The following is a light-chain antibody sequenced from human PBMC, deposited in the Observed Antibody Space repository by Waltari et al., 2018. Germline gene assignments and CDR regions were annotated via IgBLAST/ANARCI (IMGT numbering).Light chain of an antibody. V-gene: IGKV1-5*03. J-gene: IGKJ3*01. CDR3: QHYNSYSVT. Sequence: DIQMTQSPSTLPASVVDRVPITCRASQSISNWLAWYQQKPGKAPKVLIYQASSLQSGVASRFSGSGSGTEFTLTISSLQPDDFATYYCQHYNSYSVTFGPGTKVDI. CDR2: QAS. CDR1: QSISNW.